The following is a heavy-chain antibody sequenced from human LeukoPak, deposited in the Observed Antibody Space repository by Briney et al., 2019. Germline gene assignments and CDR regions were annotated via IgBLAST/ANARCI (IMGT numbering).Heavy chain of an antibody. CDR3: AAEGCTNGVCYRAFDI. D-gene: IGHD2-8*01. CDR1: GFTFTSST. Sequence: SVKVSCKASGFTFTSSTMQWVRQARGQRREWIGWIVVGSGNTNYAQKFQERVTITRDMSTSTAYMELSSLRSEDTAVYYCAAEGCTNGVCYRAFDIWGQGTMVTVSS. J-gene: IGHJ3*02. CDR2: IVVGSGNT. V-gene: IGHV1-58*02.